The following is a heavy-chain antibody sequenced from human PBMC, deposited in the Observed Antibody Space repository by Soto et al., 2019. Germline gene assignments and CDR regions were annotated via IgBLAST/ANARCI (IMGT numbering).Heavy chain of an antibody. V-gene: IGHV3-23*01. D-gene: IGHD6-19*01. J-gene: IGHJ6*02. Sequence: LRLSCAASGFTFSSYAMSWVRQAPGKGLEWVSAISGSGGSTYYADSVKGRFTISRDNSKNTLYLQMNSLRAEDTAVYYCARDLSSGWYLDYYYGMDVWGQGTTVTVSS. CDR3: ARDLSSGWYLDYYYGMDV. CDR1: GFTFSSYA. CDR2: ISGSGGST.